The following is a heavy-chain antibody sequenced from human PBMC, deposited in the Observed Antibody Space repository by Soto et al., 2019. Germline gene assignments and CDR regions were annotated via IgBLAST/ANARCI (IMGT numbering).Heavy chain of an antibody. CDR3: ARDRYCSGGSCHQTYYYYGMDV. V-gene: IGHV3-7*01. CDR2: IKQDGSEK. CDR1: GFTFSSYW. Sequence: GGSLRLSCAASGFTFSSYWMSWVRQAPGKGLEWVANIKQDGSEKYYVDSVKGRFTISRDNAKNSLYLQMNSLRAEDTAVYYCARDRYCSGGSCHQTYYYYGMDVWGQGTTVTVSS. D-gene: IGHD2-15*01. J-gene: IGHJ6*02.